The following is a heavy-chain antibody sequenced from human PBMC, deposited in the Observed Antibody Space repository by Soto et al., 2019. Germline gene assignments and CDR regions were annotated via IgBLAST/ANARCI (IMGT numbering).Heavy chain of an antibody. J-gene: IGHJ4*02. CDR1: GFTFNNYA. D-gene: IGHD3-10*01. Sequence: EVQLLDSGGGLVQPGGSLRLSCAASGFTFNNYAMTWVRQSQGKGLEWVSAISGGGDTTSYADSVKGRFTVSRDGSKNTLYLQMSSLRAEDTALYYCANGRGGSGSLTPRVDFWGQGTLVTVSS. CDR3: ANGRGGSGSLTPRVDF. V-gene: IGHV3-23*01. CDR2: ISGGGDTT.